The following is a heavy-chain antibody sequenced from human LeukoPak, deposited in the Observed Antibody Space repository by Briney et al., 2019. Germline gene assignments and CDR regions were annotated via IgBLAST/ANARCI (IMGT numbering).Heavy chain of an antibody. D-gene: IGHD4-23*01. Sequence: SQTLSLTCTASGGSISSGGYYWSWIRQHPGKGLEWIGYIYYSGSTYYNPSLKSRVTISVDTSKNQFSLKLSSVTAADTAVYYCARFSKGSSVVDTAGFDYWGQGTLVTVSS. CDR3: ARFSKGSSVVDTAGFDY. CDR1: GGSISSGGYY. V-gene: IGHV4-31*03. CDR2: IYYSGST. J-gene: IGHJ4*02.